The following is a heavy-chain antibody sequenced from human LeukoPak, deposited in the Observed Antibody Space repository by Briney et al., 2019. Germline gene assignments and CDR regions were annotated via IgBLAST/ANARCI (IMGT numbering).Heavy chain of an antibody. CDR3: ARGVGLDP. V-gene: IGHV3-48*03. D-gene: IGHD5/OR15-5a*01. CDR1: GFTFSSYE. J-gene: IGHJ5*02. CDR2: ISSSGSTI. Sequence: GSLRLSCEASGFTFSSYEMNWVRQAPGKGLEWVSYISSSGSTIYYADSVKGRFTISRDNAKSSLYLQMHSLRVEDMAVYYCARGVGLDPWGQGTLVTVPS.